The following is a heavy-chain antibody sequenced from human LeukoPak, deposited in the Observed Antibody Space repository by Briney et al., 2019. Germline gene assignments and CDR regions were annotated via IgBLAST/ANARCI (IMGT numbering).Heavy chain of an antibody. V-gene: IGHV4-59*01. D-gene: IGHD2-15*01. CDR3: ARDKKILGLDY. CDR1: GGSISSYY. CDR2: SYYSGST. Sequence: PSETLSLTCTVSGGSISSYYWSWIRQPPGKGLEWIGYSYYSGSTTPNPSLKSRVTISVDTSKNQFSLKLSSVPAADTAVYYCARDKKILGLDYWGQGTLVTVSS. J-gene: IGHJ4*02.